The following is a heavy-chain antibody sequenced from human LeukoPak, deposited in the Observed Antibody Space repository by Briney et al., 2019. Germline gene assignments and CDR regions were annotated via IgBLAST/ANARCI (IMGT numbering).Heavy chain of an antibody. CDR2: IFHSGST. J-gene: IGHJ6*03. V-gene: IGHV4-39*07. CDR1: GGSISSSGYY. Sequence: SETLSLSCTVSGGSISSSGYYWGWIRQPPGKGQEWIGCIFHSGSTYYNPSLTSRAAISLDTSNSQFSLKLSSVTAADTAVYYCAREVWVSESQGGSWYMDVWGKGTTVTVSS. D-gene: IGHD3-16*01. CDR3: AREVWVSESQGGSWYMDV.